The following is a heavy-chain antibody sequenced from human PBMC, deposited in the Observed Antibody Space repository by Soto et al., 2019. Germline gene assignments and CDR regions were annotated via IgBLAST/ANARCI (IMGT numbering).Heavy chain of an antibody. J-gene: IGHJ4*02. CDR2: IKEDGSEK. V-gene: IGHV3-7*01. Sequence: EVHLVESGGGLVQPGGSLRLSCAASGFTFSRYWMSWVRQAPGKGLEWVANIKEDGSEKKNVDSVKGRFTISRDNAKNSLYLQMNSLRAEDTAVYYCAREYYDFLGGSYRFDYWGQGALVTVSS. CDR3: AREYYDFLGGSYRFDY. CDR1: GFTFSRYW. D-gene: IGHD3-16*02.